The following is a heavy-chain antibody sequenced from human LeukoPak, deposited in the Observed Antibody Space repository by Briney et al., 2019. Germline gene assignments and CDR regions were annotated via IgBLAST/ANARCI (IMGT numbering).Heavy chain of an antibody. J-gene: IGHJ5*02. D-gene: IGHD3-10*01. CDR1: GGSISSYY. Sequence: SETLSLTCTVSGGSISSYYWSWIREPPGKRLEWIGYIYYSGSTNYNPSLKRRVTISVDTSKNQFSLKLSSVTAADTAVYYCARDRYGSGSYYPNWFDPWGQGTLVTVSS. V-gene: IGHV4-59*01. CDR2: IYYSGST. CDR3: ARDRYGSGSYYPNWFDP.